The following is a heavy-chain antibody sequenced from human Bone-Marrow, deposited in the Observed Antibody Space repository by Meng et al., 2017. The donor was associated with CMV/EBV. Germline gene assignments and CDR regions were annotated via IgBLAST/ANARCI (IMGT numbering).Heavy chain of an antibody. CDR2: IYSGDNT. Sequence: GESLKISCAASGFTFSSYAMSWVRQAPGKGLEWVSVIYSGDNTHHADSVKGRFTISRDHLKNTLYLQMNSLRAEDTAVYFCARDRVEMGYCSSTSCYTNYYYGMDVWGQGTTVTVSS. V-gene: IGHV3-66*02. CDR1: GFTFSSYA. D-gene: IGHD2-2*02. CDR3: ARDRVEMGYCSSTSCYTNYYYGMDV. J-gene: IGHJ6*02.